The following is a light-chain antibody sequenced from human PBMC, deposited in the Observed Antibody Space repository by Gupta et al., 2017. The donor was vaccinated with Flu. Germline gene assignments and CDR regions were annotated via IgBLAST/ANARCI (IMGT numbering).Light chain of an antibody. CDR1: KHIVNY. CDR2: FAS. Sequence: SSVSSSVGDRVTITCRVSKHIVNYLIWFQHNHGQDPPLLIYFASTLKNGVPSRFSGSVDGTDFTFTISSLLPEDFATYYCQQNDSTPLCSFGQGTQVEIK. J-gene: IGKJ2*02. V-gene: IGKV1-39*01. CDR3: QQNDSTPLCS.